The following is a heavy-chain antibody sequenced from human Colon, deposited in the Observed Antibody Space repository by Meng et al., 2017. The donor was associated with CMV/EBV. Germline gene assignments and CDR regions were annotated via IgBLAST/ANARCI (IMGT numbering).Heavy chain of an antibody. D-gene: IGHD2-21*01. CDR2: ISDVSRYI. Sequence: GESLKISCAASGFTFHTYSMNWVRQAPGKGLEWVSSISDVSRYIYYADSVKGRFSVSRDNSKNTLYLQMNSLRPEDTAIYYCAKDIPTYIIDFWGQGSLVTVSS. V-gene: IGHV3-21*01. CDR3: AKDIPTYIIDF. CDR1: GFTFHTYS. J-gene: IGHJ4*02.